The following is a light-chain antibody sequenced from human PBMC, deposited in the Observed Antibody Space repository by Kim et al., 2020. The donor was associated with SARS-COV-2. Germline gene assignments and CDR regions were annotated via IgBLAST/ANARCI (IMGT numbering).Light chain of an antibody. J-gene: IGKJ1*01. CDR1: QSVSSSY. Sequence: APGDRATLSCRTSQSVSSSYIAWYQQKPGQAPRLLIYGTSTRATGIPDRFSGSGSGTDFTLTISRPEPEDFAVYYCQQFGTTWWTFGQGTKVDIK. V-gene: IGKV3-20*01. CDR2: GTS. CDR3: QQFGTTWWT.